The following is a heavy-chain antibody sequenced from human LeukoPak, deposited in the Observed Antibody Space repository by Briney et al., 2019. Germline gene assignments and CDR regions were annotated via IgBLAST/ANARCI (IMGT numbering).Heavy chain of an antibody. V-gene: IGHV4-59*01. CDR2: ISYIGSS. D-gene: IGHD6-19*01. CDR3: VGRQGAGAFEI. CDR1: GVSMSIYY. Sequence: SETLSLTCTVSGVSMSIYYWSWIRQPPGKRLEWIAFISYIGSSNYNPSLTSRATISVDSSKNQFSLKLNSVTAADTAVYYCVGRQGAGAFEIWGQGTMVTVSS. J-gene: IGHJ3*02.